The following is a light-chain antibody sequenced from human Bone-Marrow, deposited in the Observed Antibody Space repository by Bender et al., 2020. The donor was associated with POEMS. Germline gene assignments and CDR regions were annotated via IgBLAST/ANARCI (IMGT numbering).Light chain of an antibody. V-gene: IGLV2-8*01. CDR2: EVT. CDR1: SIDVDDYKY. Sequence: QSALTQPPSASGSPGQSVTISCTGTSIDVDDYKYVSWYQQHPGKAPKLIIYEVTKRPSGVPDRFSGSKSGNTASLTVSGLQAEDEADYYCSSYAGGNSYVFGTGTKVTVL. CDR3: SSYAGGNSYV. J-gene: IGLJ1*01.